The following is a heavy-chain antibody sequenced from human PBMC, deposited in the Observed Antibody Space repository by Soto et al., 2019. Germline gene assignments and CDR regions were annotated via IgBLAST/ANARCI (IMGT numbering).Heavy chain of an antibody. CDR2: VWHDGSRQ. V-gene: IGHV3-33*01. Sequence: QVQLVESGGGVVQPGRSLRLSCAASGFTFSTYGIHWVRQAPGKGLEWVAVVWHDGSRQYYANSVKGRFTVSKDNSKNIVYLQLNSRTAADSAVYYCARDLWPIYCGRVGCCIFDYWGQGTPVTVSS. CDR1: GFTFSTYG. D-gene: IGHD1-26*01. J-gene: IGHJ4*02. CDR3: ARDLWPIYCGRVGCCIFDY.